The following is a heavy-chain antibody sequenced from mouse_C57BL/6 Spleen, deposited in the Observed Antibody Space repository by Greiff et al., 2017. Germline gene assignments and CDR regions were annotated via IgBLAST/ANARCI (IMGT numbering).Heavy chain of an antibody. CDR1: GYTFTSYG. D-gene: IGHD1-1*01. CDR2: IYPRSGNT. Sequence: QVQLKQSGAELARPGASVKLSCKASGYTFTSYGISWVKQRTGQGLEWIGEIYPRSGNTYYNEKFKGKATLTADKSSSTAYMELRSLTSEDSAVYFCARRIDYYGSYWYFDVWGTGTTVTVSS. V-gene: IGHV1-81*01. J-gene: IGHJ1*03. CDR3: ARRIDYYGSYWYFDV.